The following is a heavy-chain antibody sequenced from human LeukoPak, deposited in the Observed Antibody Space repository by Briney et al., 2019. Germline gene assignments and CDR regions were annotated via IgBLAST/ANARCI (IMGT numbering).Heavy chain of an antibody. CDR1: GFTFSNYD. CDR3: AKRGLPDY. CDR2: ISGTGDST. J-gene: IGHJ4*02. D-gene: IGHD3-10*01. V-gene: IGHV3-23*01. Sequence: PGGSLRVSCAASGFTFSNYDMSWVRQAPGKGLEWVSAISGTGDSTHYADSVTGRFSISRDNSKNTLYVQMNSLRAEDTAVYYCAKRGLPDYWGQGTLVTVSS.